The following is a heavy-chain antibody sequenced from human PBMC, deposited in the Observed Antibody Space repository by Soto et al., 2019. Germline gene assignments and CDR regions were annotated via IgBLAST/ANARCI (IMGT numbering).Heavy chain of an antibody. J-gene: IGHJ4*02. V-gene: IGHV3-21*06. CDR3: AKDSRVTMVRGVIIPPGY. D-gene: IGHD3-10*01. Sequence: GGSLRLSCAASGFTFSSYSMNWVRQAPGKGLEWVSSISSGSSYIYYADSVKGRFTISRDNAKNSLYLQMNSLRAEDTAVYYCAKDSRVTMVRGVIIPPGYWGQGTLVTVSS. CDR1: GFTFSSYS. CDR2: ISSGSSYI.